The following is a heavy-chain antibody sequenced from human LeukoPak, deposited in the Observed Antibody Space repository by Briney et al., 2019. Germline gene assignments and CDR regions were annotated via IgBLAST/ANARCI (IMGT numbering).Heavy chain of an antibody. J-gene: IGHJ4*02. V-gene: IGHV4-59*01. CDR1: GGSISSYY. D-gene: IGHD4-23*01. CDR2: IYYSGST. CDR3: ARGTVVRRNFDY. Sequence: SETLSLTCTVSGGSISSYYWSWIRQPPGKGLEWIGYIYYSGSTNYSPSLKSRVTISVDTSKNQFSLKLSSVTAADTAVYYCARGTVVRRNFDYWGQGTLVTVSS.